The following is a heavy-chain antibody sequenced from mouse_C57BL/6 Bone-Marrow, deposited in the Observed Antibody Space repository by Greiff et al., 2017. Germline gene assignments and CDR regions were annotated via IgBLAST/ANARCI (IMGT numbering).Heavy chain of an antibody. Sequence: LQESGAELVRPGASVTLSCKASGYTFTDYEMHWVKQTPVHGLEWIGAIDPETGGTAYNHKFKGKAILTADKSSSTAYMELRSLTSEDSAVYYYTRKKYYFDYWGQGTTLTVSS. V-gene: IGHV1-15*01. CDR2: IDPETGGT. CDR3: TRKKYYFDY. J-gene: IGHJ2*01. CDR1: GYTFTDYE.